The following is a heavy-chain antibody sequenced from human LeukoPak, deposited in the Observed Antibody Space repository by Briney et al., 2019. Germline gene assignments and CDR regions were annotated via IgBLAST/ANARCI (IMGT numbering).Heavy chain of an antibody. J-gene: IGHJ5*02. V-gene: IGHV1-46*01. CDR2: INPSGGST. CDR3: ARAPVSYSSSWPNWFDP. Sequence: ASVKVSCKASGYTFTSYYMHWVRQAPGQGLEWMGIINPSGGSTSYAQKFQGRVTMTRGTSTSTVYMELSSLRSEDTAVYYCARAPVSYSSSWPNWFDPWGQGTLVTVSS. D-gene: IGHD6-13*01. CDR1: GYTFTSYY.